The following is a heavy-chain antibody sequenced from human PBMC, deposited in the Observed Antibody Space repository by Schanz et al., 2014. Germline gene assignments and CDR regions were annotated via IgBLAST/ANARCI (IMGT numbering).Heavy chain of an antibody. CDR2: INPNSGGT. D-gene: IGHD5-12*01. J-gene: IGHJ4*02. V-gene: IGHV1-2*02. CDR3: ARTGYDPSXXH. CDR1: GYTFTGYS. Sequence: QVQLVQSEAAVKKPGASVKVSCKASGYTFTGYSMHWVRQAPGQGLEWMGWINPNSGGTNYAQKFQGRVTMTRDTSISTAYMELSRXXXXDTAVYYCARTGYDPSXXHWGQGTLXXVSS.